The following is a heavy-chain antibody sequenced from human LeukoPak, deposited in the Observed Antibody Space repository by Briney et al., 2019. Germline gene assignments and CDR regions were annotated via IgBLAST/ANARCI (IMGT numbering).Heavy chain of an antibody. CDR2: IYYSGST. V-gene: IGHV4-39*01. CDR1: GGSISSSSYY. Sequence: SETLSLTCTVSGGSISSSSYYWGWIRQPPGKGLEWIGSIYYSGSTYYNPSLKSRVTISVDTSKNQFSLKLSSVTSADTAVDYCARLNNSSSWYFGESLQHWGQGTLVTVSS. J-gene: IGHJ1*01. CDR3: ARLNNSSSWYFGESLQH. D-gene: IGHD6-13*01.